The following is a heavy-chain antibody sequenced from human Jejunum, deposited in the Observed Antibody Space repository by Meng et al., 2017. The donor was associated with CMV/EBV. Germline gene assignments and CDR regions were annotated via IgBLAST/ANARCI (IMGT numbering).Heavy chain of an antibody. J-gene: IGHJ4*02. V-gene: IGHV4-4*07. Sequence: QGKAEGWGPGPVKPSGTRSLTCAVSGGSVNNYYWSWIRQSAGKGLEWIGRFYSSDTYNYHPSLDSRVTMSLDTSKNQFSLNLRSVTAADTATYYCARGPGASTREGFDYWGLGTLVTVSS. CDR3: ARGPGASTREGFDY. CDR2: FYSSDTY. D-gene: IGHD1-26*01. CDR1: GGSVNNYY.